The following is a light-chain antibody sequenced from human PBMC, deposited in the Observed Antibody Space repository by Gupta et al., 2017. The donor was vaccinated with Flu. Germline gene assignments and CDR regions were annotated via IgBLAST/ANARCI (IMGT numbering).Light chain of an antibody. Sequence: PSSLSASVGDTVTITCRASHSIRSNLNWYQQKTGKAPKLLIFAATALQSGVPSRFSGSGSGTEFTLTINSLQTEDLATYYCQQSYSAPQTFGPGTNLEIK. CDR3: QQSYSAPQT. J-gene: IGKJ2*01. CDR2: AAT. V-gene: IGKV1-39*01. CDR1: HSIRSN.